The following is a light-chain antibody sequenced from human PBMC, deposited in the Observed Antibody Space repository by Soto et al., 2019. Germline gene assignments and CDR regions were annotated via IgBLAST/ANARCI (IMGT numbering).Light chain of an antibody. V-gene: IGKV3-11*01. CDR2: DTF. Sequence: EIVLTQSPATLSLSPGERATLSCRASESVSNYLAWYQQKPGQAPRLLIDDTFNRATGIAARFSGSGSGTEFTLTISSLEPEDFAVYYCQHKSAFGQGTRVEIK. CDR1: ESVSNY. J-gene: IGKJ5*01. CDR3: QHKSA.